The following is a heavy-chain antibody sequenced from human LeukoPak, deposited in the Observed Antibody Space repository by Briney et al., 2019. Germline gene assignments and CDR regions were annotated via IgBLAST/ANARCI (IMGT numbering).Heavy chain of an antibody. CDR1: GDSISTSIYY. V-gene: IGHV4-39*02. D-gene: IGHD3-10*01. Sequence: SETLSLTCTVSGDSISTSIYYWGWIRQPPGKGLEWIGRIYYTGTTSYNPSLKSRVTISIDTSKNQFSLKLSSVTAADTAVYYCAREVYGSGSRHYYYYMDVWGKGTTVTISS. CDR3: AREVYGSGSRHYYYYMDV. CDR2: IYYTGTT. J-gene: IGHJ6*03.